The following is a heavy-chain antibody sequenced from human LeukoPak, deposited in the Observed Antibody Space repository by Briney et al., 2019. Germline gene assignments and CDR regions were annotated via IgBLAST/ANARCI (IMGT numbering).Heavy chain of an antibody. CDR2: IWYDGSNK. V-gene: IGHV3-33*01. Sequence: GGSLRLSCAASGFTFSSYGVHWVRQAPGKGLEWVAVIWYDGSNKYYADSVKGRFTISRDNSKNTLYLQMNSLRAEDTAVYYCARDLCGSGGSCYSDYWGQGTLVTVSS. CDR1: GFTFSSYG. D-gene: IGHD2-15*01. J-gene: IGHJ4*02. CDR3: ARDLCGSGGSCYSDY.